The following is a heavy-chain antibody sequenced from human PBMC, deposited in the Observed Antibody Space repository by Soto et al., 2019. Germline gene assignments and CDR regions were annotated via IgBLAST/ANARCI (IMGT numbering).Heavy chain of an antibody. CDR1: GYTFTNYA. V-gene: IGHV1-3*01. CDR2: INAGNGNT. Sequence: GASVKVSCKASGYTFTNYAMHWVRQAPGQRLEWMGWINAGNGNTRSSRKFQGRVIITRDTSAGTVYMQLSSLTSEDTAVYYCARADP. CDR3: ARADP. J-gene: IGHJ5*02.